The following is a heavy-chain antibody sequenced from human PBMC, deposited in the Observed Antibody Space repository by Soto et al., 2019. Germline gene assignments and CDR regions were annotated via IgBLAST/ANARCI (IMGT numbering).Heavy chain of an antibody. Sequence: GGSLRLSCAASGFRFSDYYMSWIRQAPEKGLGWVSYISSSGSTIYYADSVKGRFTISRDNAKNSLYLQMNSLRAEDTAVYYCAREGGIAAPLSYYYYYMDVWGKGTTVTVSS. CDR1: GFRFSDYY. D-gene: IGHD6-6*01. V-gene: IGHV3-11*01. CDR3: AREGGIAAPLSYYYYYMDV. CDR2: ISSSGSTI. J-gene: IGHJ6*03.